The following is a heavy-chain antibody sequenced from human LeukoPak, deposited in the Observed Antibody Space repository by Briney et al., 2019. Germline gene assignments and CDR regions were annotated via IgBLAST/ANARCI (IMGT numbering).Heavy chain of an antibody. D-gene: IGHD6-19*01. J-gene: IGHJ4*02. CDR2: ISGSGGST. V-gene: IGHV3-23*01. CDR3: AKEAPPSPGYSSGWYYWMDY. CDR1: GFTFSSYA. Sequence: GGSLRLSCAASGFTFSSYAMSWVRQAPGKGLEWVSAISGSGGSTYYADSVKGRFTISRDNSKNTLCLQMNSLRAEDTAVYYCAKEAPPSPGYSSGWYYWMDYWGQGTLVTVSS.